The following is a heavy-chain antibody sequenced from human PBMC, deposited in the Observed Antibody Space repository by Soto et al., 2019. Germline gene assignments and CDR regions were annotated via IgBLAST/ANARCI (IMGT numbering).Heavy chain of an antibody. D-gene: IGHD1-1*01. V-gene: IGHV5-10-1*01. CDR3: ARLEHDDDNDYVLDF. Sequence: LGEYLKIYCQGSGYRFTTYWISWVRPMPGKGLEWMGKIDPGDSSTNYSPSFRSQITISVDRSINPAHLQFSTVNAADTAVYYCARLEHDDDNDYVLDFWGQGTMVTVSS. CDR2: IDPGDSST. CDR1: GYRFTTYW. J-gene: IGHJ6*02.